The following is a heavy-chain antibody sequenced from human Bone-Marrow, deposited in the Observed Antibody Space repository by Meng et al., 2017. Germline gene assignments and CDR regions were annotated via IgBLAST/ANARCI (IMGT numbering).Heavy chain of an antibody. CDR2: ISSSGSAI. V-gene: IGHV3-48*03. CDR1: GFTFSSYE. J-gene: IGHJ5*02. CDR3: ATRREAPPGNWFDP. Sequence: GESLKISCAASGFTFSSYEMNLVRQAPGKGLEWVSYISSSGSAIYYADSVKGRFTISRDNAKNSLYLQMNSLRAEDTAVYYCATRREAPPGNWFDPWGQGTLVTVSS.